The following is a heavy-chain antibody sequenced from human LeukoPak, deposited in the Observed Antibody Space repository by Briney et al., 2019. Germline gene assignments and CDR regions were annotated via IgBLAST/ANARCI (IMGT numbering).Heavy chain of an antibody. Sequence: ASVKVSCKASGYTFTGYYMHWVRQAPGQGLEWMGWINPKSGGTNYAQKFQGRVTMTRDTSISTAYMELSRLRSDDTAVYYCARGFLVGLRGYYYYMDVWGKGTTVTISS. V-gene: IGHV1-2*02. CDR3: ARGFLVGLRGYYYYMDV. CDR2: INPKSGGT. D-gene: IGHD3-10*01. CDR1: GYTFTGYY. J-gene: IGHJ6*03.